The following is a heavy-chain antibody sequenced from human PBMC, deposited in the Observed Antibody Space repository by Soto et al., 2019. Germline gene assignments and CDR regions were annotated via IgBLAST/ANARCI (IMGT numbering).Heavy chain of an antibody. J-gene: IGHJ6*02. V-gene: IGHV4-31*03. Sequence: QVQLQESGPGLVKPSQTLSLTCTVSGGSISSGGYYWSWIRQHPGKGLEWIGYIYYSGSTYYNPSLKSRVTISVDTSKNQFSLKLSSVTAADTAVYYCARDRATGPHYYYGMDVWGQGTTVTVSS. CDR1: GGSISSGGYY. CDR3: ARDRATGPHYYYGMDV. D-gene: IGHD5-12*01. CDR2: IYYSGST.